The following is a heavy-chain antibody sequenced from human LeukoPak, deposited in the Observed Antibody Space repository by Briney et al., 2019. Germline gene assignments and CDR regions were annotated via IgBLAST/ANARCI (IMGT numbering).Heavy chain of an antibody. V-gene: IGHV3-74*01. CDR2: INRDGRST. CDR1: GFTFSSDW. J-gene: IGHJ4*02. Sequence: GGSLRLSCAASGFTFSSDWMHWVRQAPGKGLVWVSRINRDGRSTTYADSVKGRFTISRDNAKNTLHLQMNSLRAEDTAVYYCARHPYDILTGPSFDYWGQGTLVTVSP. CDR3: ARHPYDILTGPSFDY. D-gene: IGHD3-9*01.